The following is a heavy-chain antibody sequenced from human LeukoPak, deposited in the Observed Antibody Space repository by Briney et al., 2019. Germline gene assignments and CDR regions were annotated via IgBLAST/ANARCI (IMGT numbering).Heavy chain of an antibody. CDR3: ARPRYCSSISCYFHAFDV. CDR1: GFNFNTFW. D-gene: IGHD2-2*01. V-gene: IGHV3-7*01. Sequence: PGGSLRFSCAASGFNFNTFWMTWVRQAPGKGLEWVANIKEDGSEEYYVDSVKGRFTISRDNAKNSLYLQMNSLRAEDTAVYYCARPRYCSSISCYFHAFDVWGQGTMVTVSS. J-gene: IGHJ3*01. CDR2: IKEDGSEE.